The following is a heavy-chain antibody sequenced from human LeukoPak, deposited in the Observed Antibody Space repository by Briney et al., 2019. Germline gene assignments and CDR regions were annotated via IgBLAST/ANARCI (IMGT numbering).Heavy chain of an antibody. J-gene: IGHJ5*02. Sequence: SETLSLTCTVSGGSISSYYWSWIRQPPGKGLEWIGYIYYSGSTNYNPSLKSRVTISVDTSKNQFSPKLSSVTAADTAVYYCARGSYYDILTGSRGGLFDPWGQGTLVTVSS. V-gene: IGHV4-59*01. CDR1: GGSISSYY. D-gene: IGHD3-9*01. CDR2: IYYSGST. CDR3: ARGSYYDILTGSRGGLFDP.